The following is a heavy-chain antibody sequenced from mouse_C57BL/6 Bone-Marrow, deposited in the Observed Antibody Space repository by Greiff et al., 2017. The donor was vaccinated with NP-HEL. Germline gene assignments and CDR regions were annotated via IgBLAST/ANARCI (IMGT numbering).Heavy chain of an antibody. V-gene: IGHV5-12*01. CDR2: ISNGGGST. CDR1: GFTFSDYY. Sequence: EVQLVESGGGLVQPGGSLKLSCAASGFTFSDYYMYWVRQTPEKRLEWVAYISNGGGSTYYPDTVKGRFTISRDNAKNTLYLQMSRLKSEDTAMYYCARRIYYDYDEFAYWGQGTLVTVSA. D-gene: IGHD2-4*01. CDR3: ARRIYYDYDEFAY. J-gene: IGHJ3*01.